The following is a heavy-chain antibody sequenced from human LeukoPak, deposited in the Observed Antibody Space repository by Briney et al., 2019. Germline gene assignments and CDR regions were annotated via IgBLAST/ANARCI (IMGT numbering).Heavy chain of an antibody. J-gene: IGHJ4*02. CDR3: ARDWRGCFDY. CDR2: ISSSGSTI. D-gene: IGHD6-19*01. V-gene: IGHV3-48*03. CDR1: GFTFSSYE. Sequence: GGSLRLSCAASGFTFSSYEMNWVRQAPGKGLEWVSYISSSGSTIYYADSVKGRFTISRDNSKNTLYPQMDSLRAEDTAVYYCARDWRGCFDYWGQGTLVTVSS.